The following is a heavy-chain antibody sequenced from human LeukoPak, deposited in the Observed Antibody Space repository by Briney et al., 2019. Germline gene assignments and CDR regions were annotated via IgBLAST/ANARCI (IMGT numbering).Heavy chain of an antibody. V-gene: IGHV4-34*01. D-gene: IGHD3-3*01. CDR1: GGSFSGDY. J-gene: IGHJ5*02. CDR3: AKHLRRRFFSKTLGFDP. CDR2: INHSGST. Sequence: SETLSLTCAVYGGSFSGDYWSWFRQPPGKGLEWIGEINHSGSTNYNPSLKSRVTISLDTSKNQFSLKLSSVTAADTAVYYCAKHLRRRFFSKTLGFDPWGQGTLVTVSS.